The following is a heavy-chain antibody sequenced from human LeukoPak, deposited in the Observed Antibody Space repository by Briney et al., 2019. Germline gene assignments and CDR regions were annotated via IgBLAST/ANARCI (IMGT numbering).Heavy chain of an antibody. Sequence: PGGSLRLSCAASGFTFSTYWMTWVRHAPGKGLEWVANINEDGREVYYVDSVKGRFTISRDNAKNSLYLQMSSLRVEDTAVYYCAKGGHVDYCGQGTLVTVSS. CDR3: AKGGHVDY. CDR1: GFTFSTYW. V-gene: IGHV3-7*01. J-gene: IGHJ4*02. CDR2: INEDGREV.